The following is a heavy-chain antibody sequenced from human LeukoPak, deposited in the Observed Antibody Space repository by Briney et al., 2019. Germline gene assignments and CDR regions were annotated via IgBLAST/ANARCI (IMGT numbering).Heavy chain of an antibody. CDR2: IYYSGST. CDR1: GGSISSGDYY. Sequence: PSETLSLTCTVSGGSISSGDYYWSWLRQPPGQGLEWIGYIYYSGSTYYNPSLKSRVTISVDTSKNQFSLKLSSVTAADTAVYYCARVGESNWFDPWGQGTLVTVSS. V-gene: IGHV4-30-4*01. J-gene: IGHJ5*02. D-gene: IGHD2-21*01. CDR3: ARVGESNWFDP.